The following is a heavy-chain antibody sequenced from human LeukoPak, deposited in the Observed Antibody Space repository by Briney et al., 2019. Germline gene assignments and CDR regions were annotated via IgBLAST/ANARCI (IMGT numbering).Heavy chain of an antibody. CDR2: IIQ. D-gene: IGHD6-19*01. CDR1: GGTFSSYA. V-gene: IGHV1-69*13. Sequence: SVKVSCKASGGTFSSYAISWVRQAPGQGLEWMGGIIQQTTHRSSGAESTSTAYMELSSLRSEDTAVYYCARAPDMAVAGVYFDYWGQGTLVTVSS. CDR3: ARAPDMAVAGVYFDY. J-gene: IGHJ4*02.